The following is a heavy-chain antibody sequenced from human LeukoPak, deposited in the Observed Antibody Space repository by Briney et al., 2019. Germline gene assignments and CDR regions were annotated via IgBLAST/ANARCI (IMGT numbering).Heavy chain of an antibody. CDR3: ASEKAGGGTMVTAFDI. D-gene: IGHD3-10*01. CDR1: GFTVSSNY. J-gene: IGHJ3*02. V-gene: IGHV3-66*01. Sequence: PGGSLRLSCAASGFTVSSNYMSWVRQAPGKGLEWVSVIYSGGSTYYADSVKGRFTISRDNSKNTLYLQMNSLRAEDTAVYYCASEKAGGGTMVTAFDIWGQGTMVTVSP. CDR2: IYSGGST.